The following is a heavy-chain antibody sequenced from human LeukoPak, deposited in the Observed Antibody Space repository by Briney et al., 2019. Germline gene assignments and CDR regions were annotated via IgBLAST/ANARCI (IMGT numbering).Heavy chain of an antibody. V-gene: IGHV1-8*02. CDR1: GYTFTGYY. Sequence: GASVKVSCKASGYTFTGYYMHWVRQAPGQGLEWMGWMNPNSGNTGYAQKFQGRVTMTRNTSISTAYMELSSLRSEDTAVYYCARNLRNKWLLPGYWGQGTLVTVSS. CDR3: ARNLRNKWLLPGY. CDR2: MNPNSGNT. D-gene: IGHD3-22*01. J-gene: IGHJ4*02.